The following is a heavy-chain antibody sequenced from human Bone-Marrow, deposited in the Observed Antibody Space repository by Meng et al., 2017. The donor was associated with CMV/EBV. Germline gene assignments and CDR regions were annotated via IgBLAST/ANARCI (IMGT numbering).Heavy chain of an antibody. D-gene: IGHD3-22*01. CDR3: ARSYDSSAYYLRYFDL. V-gene: IGHV3-30*04. J-gene: IGHJ2*01. CDR1: FTFRRYA. Sequence: FTFRRYAMHWVRQAPGKGPEWVAVISYDGRHKYYVDSVKGRFTISRDNSKNTVYLQMNSLRADDTTIYYCARSYDSSAYYLRYFDLWGRGTLVTVSS. CDR2: ISYDGRHK.